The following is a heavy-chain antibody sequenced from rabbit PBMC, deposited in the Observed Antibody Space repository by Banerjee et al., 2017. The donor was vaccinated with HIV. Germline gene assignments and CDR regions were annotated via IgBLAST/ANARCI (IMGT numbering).Heavy chain of an antibody. D-gene: IGHD2-1*01. CDR3: ARGPHDGGYLTRLDL. CDR1: GFSFNNKYV. J-gene: IGHJ3*01. Sequence: QEQLEESGGGLVQPEGSLTLTCTASGFSFNNKYVMCWVRQAPGKGLEWIACIVTGDGSTYYASWAKGRFTISKTSSTTVTLQMTSLTAADTATYFCARGPHDGGYLTRLDLWGPGTLVTVS. CDR2: IVTGDGST. V-gene: IGHV1S45*01.